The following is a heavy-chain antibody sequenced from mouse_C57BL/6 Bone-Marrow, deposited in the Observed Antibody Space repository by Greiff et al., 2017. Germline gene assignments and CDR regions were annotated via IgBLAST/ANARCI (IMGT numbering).Heavy chain of an antibody. CDR2: IYPGSGST. CDR3: ANIYYGPFDD. Sequence: QVQLQQPGAELVKPGASVKMSCKASGYTFTSYWITWVKQRPGQGLEWIGDIYPGSGSTNYNEKFKSKATLTVDTDSSTAYMQLSSLTSADSAVYYCANIYYGPFDDWGQGTTLTVSS. J-gene: IGHJ2*01. CDR1: GYTFTSYW. D-gene: IGHD2-1*01. V-gene: IGHV1-55*01.